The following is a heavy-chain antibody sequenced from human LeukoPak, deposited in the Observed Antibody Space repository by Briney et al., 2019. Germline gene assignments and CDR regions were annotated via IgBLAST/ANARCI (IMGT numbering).Heavy chain of an antibody. CDR1: GFTFSSYA. Sequence: RGSLRLSCAASGFTFSSYAMHWVRQAPGKGLEWVAVISYDGSNKYYADSVKGRFTISRDNSKNTLYLQMNSLRAEDTAVYYCARDSEWEAHYYYYYMDVWGKGTTVTVSS. CDR2: ISYDGSNK. V-gene: IGHV3-30*01. J-gene: IGHJ6*03. D-gene: IGHD1-26*01. CDR3: ARDSEWEAHYYYYYMDV.